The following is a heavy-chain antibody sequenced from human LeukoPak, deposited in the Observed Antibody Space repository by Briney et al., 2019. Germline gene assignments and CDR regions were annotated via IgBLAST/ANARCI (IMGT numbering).Heavy chain of an antibody. Sequence: GGSLRLSCAASGFSFADYGMSWVRQAPGKGLEWVSGINWNGGSTGYAGSVRGRFTISRDNAKGSLYLQMDSLRAEDTAVYYCAREQTYYHSGTYYNVLDYWGQGTLVTVSS. V-gene: IGHV3-20*04. D-gene: IGHD3-10*01. CDR2: INWNGGST. CDR3: AREQTYYHSGTYYNVLDY. CDR1: GFSFADYG. J-gene: IGHJ4*02.